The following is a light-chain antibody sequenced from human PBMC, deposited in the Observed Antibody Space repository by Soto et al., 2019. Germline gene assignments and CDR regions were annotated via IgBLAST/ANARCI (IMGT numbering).Light chain of an antibody. CDR3: QQYDHLPRT. J-gene: IGKJ1*01. V-gene: IGKV1-33*01. CDR1: QESSNY. CDR2: DAS. Sequence: DIQMIQSPSSLSASVGDRVTITCQASQESSNYLNWYQQKPGKAPKLLIYDASNLERGVPSRFSGRGSGTDFAFTISSLQPEDFATYYCQQYDHLPRTFGRGTKAEIK.